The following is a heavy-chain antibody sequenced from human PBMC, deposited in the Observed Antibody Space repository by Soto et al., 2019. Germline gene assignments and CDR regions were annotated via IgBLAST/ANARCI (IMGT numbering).Heavy chain of an antibody. CDR2: IYYSGST. V-gene: IGHV4-39*01. CDR1: GGSISSSSYY. Sequence: QLQLQESGPGLVKPSETLSLTCTVSGGSISSSSYYWGWIRQPPGKGLEWIGSIYYSGSTYYNPSLKRRVTISVDASKNEFSLKLSSVTAADAAVYYCARRRVTMVRGVITYGMDVWGQGTTVTVSS. J-gene: IGHJ6*02. D-gene: IGHD3-10*01. CDR3: ARRRVTMVRGVITYGMDV.